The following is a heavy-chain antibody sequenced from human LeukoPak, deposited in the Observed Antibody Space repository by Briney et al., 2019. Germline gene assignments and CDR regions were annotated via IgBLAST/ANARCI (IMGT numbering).Heavy chain of an antibody. CDR3: AKGSRRDTIFGVVKNYYYMDV. D-gene: IGHD3-3*01. V-gene: IGHV3-23*01. Sequence: GGSLRLSCAASGFTFSSYAMSWVRQAPGKGLEWVSAISGSGGSTYYADSVKGRFTISRDNSKNTLYLQMNSLRAEATAVYYWAKGSRRDTIFGVVKNYYYMDVWGKGTTVTVSS. CDR1: GFTFSSYA. J-gene: IGHJ6*03. CDR2: ISGSGGST.